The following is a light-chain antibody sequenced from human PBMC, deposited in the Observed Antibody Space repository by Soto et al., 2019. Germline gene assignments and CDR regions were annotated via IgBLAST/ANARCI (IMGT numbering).Light chain of an antibody. CDR2: LGS. Sequence: IVMTQSPLSLSVTPGEAASISCMSSARLLHKNGYNYVDWYMQKPGQSPRLLIYLGSNRPSGVPDRFSSSGSDTYFTLEISGVEADKDGVDYWMQPQQNVPTFGQGPKVDIK. CDR3: MQPQQNVPT. J-gene: IGKJ1*01. V-gene: IGKV2-28*01. CDR1: ARLLHKNGYNY.